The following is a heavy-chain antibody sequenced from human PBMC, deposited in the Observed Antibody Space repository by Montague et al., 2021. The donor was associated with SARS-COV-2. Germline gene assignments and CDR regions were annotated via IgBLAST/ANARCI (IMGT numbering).Heavy chain of an antibody. Sequence: YAISGDSVSSNSAAWNWTRQSPSRGLEWLGRTYYRSKWHNDYAVSVKSRITINPDTSKNQFSLQLKSVTPEDTAVYYCARGWVATIPHMDNWGQGSLVIVSS. CDR3: ARGWVATIPHMDN. D-gene: IGHD5-12*01. J-gene: IGHJ4*02. CDR1: GDSVSSNSAA. V-gene: IGHV6-1*01. CDR2: TYYRSKWHN.